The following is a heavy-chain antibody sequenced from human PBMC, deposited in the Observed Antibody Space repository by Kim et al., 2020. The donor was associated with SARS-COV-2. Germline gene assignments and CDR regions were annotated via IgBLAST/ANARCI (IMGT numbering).Heavy chain of an antibody. Sequence: TYHNPSLKSRVTISVDTSKNQFSLKLSSVTAADTAVYYCARAPWSSGMDVWGQGTTVTVSS. J-gene: IGHJ6*02. CDR3: ARAPWSSGMDV. V-gene: IGHV4-31*02. CDR2: T. D-gene: IGHD2-15*01.